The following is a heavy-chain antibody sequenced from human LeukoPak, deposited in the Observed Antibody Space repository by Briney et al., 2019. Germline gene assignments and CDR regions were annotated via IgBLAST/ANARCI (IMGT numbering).Heavy chain of an antibody. CDR3: ARAGEGYYYDSSGQGDHYYYYYMDV. D-gene: IGHD3-22*01. CDR1: GYTFTSYY. V-gene: IGHV1-46*01. J-gene: IGHJ6*03. CDR2: INPSGGST. Sequence: GASVKVSCKASGYTFTSYYMHWVRQAPGQGLEWMGIINPSGGSTSYAQKFQGRVTMTRDTSTSTVYMELSSLRSEDTAVYYCARAGEGYYYDSSGQGDHYYYYYMDVWGKGTTVTVSS.